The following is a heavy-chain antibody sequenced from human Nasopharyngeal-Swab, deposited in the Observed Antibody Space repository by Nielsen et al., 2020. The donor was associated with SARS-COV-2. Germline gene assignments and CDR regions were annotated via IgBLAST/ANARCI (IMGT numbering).Heavy chain of an antibody. J-gene: IGHJ3*02. Sequence: GESLKISCKGSGYSFTSYWIGWVRQMPGKGLGWMGIIYPGDSDTRYSPSFQGQVTISADKSISTAYLQWSSLKASDTAMYYCARDEGVYSSSSRGAFDIWGQGTMVTVSS. V-gene: IGHV5-51*01. D-gene: IGHD6-6*01. CDR2: IYPGDSDT. CDR1: GYSFTSYW. CDR3: ARDEGVYSSSSRGAFDI.